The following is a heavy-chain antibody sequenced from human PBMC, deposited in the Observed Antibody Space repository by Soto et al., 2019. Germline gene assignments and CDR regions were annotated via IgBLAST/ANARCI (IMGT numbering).Heavy chain of an antibody. J-gene: IGHJ1*01. Sequence: QVELVQSGAEVRKPGASVKVSCKVSGYSLTEVPMHWVRQAPGKGLEWMAGFDPEDDGKIYAQNFAGRLTMTEDTSINTAYMTRDTLRSEGAAVYDFASARDAYSALGDWGQGTLVSVSS. V-gene: IGHV1-24*01. CDR3: ASARDAYSALGD. CDR2: FDPEDDGK. CDR1: GYSLTEVP. D-gene: IGHD2-15*01.